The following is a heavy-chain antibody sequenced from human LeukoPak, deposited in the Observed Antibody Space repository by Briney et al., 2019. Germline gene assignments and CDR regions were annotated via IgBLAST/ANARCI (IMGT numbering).Heavy chain of an antibody. CDR3: AKVYDSSGYYYSGDY. J-gene: IGHJ4*02. Sequence: GGSLRLSCAASGFTFSSYWMHWVRQAPGKGLVWVSRINSDGSSTSYADSVKGRFTISRDNAKNTLYLQMNSLRAEDTAVYYCAKVYDSSGYYYSGDYWGQGTLVTVSS. CDR1: GFTFSSYW. V-gene: IGHV3-74*01. D-gene: IGHD3-22*01. CDR2: INSDGSST.